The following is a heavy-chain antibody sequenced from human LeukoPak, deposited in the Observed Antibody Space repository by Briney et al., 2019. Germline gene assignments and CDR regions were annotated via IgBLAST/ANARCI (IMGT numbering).Heavy chain of an antibody. CDR3: ASGDYYYYYMDV. CDR2: INRNGRST. Sequence: GGSLRLSCAASGFTFSSYWLHWVRQSPGKGLVWVSRINRNGRSTSYADSVKGRFTISRDNAKNTLYLQMNSLRAEDTAVYYCASGDYYYYYMDVWGKGTTVTVSS. CDR1: GFTFSSYW. J-gene: IGHJ6*03. V-gene: IGHV3-74*01. D-gene: IGHD3-10*01.